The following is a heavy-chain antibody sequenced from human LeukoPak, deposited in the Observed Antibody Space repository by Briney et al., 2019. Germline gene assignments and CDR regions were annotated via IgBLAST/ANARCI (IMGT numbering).Heavy chain of an antibody. V-gene: IGHV3-33*01. CDR1: GFTFKTYA. Sequence: GKSLRLSCAASGFTFKTYAMHWVRQAPGKGLEWLAVIWYDGKFKYYGDSVKGRISISRDNSKATLDLQMDNLGAEDSGVYYCARGFGSGASSVQFWGQGTLVTVSS. D-gene: IGHD2-15*01. CDR2: IWYDGKFK. CDR3: ARGFGSGASSVQF. J-gene: IGHJ4*02.